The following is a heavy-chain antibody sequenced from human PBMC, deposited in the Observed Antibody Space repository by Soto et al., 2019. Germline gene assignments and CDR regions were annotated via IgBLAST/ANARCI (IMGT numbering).Heavy chain of an antibody. D-gene: IGHD2-2*01. CDR2: IYHSGST. J-gene: IGHJ5*02. CDR1: GGSISSGGYS. V-gene: IGHV4-30-2*01. CDR3: ARVPDR. Sequence: LSLTCAVSGGSISSGGYSWSWIRQPPGKGLEWIGYIYHSGSTYYNPSLKSRVAISVDRSKSQFSLKLSSVTAADTAVYYCARVPDRWGQGTLVTVSS.